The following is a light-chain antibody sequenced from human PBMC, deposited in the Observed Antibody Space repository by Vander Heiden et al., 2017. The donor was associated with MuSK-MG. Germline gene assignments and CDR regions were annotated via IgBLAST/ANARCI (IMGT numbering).Light chain of an antibody. V-gene: IGKV3-15*01. CDR2: GAS. J-gene: IGKJ1*01. CDR3: QQYNSWPRT. CDR1: QSVSSN. Sequence: EIVMTQSQATLPVSPGERATLSCRASQSVSSNLAWYQQKPGQAPRLLIYGASTRATDIPARFSGSGSGTEFTLTISSLQSEDFAVYYCQQYNSWPRTFGQGTKVEIK.